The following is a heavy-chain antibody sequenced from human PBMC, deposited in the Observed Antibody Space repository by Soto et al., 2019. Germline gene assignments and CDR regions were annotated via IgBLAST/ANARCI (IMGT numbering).Heavy chain of an antibody. CDR2: INPDGRDE. D-gene: IGHD2-15*01. Sequence: EVQLVESGGGLVQPGGSLRLSCAASGLPFSSHYMSWIRQAPGRGLEWVAKINPDGRDEQYADSVRGRFTVSRDNTKNVVFLQMKVLSVEDTAVYYCARETWWRLDYWGQGNLVTVSS. V-gene: IGHV3-7*04. CDR3: ARETWWRLDY. J-gene: IGHJ4*02. CDR1: GLPFSSHY.